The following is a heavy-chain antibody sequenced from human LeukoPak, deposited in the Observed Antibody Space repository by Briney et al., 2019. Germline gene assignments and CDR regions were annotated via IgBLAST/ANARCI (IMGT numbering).Heavy chain of an antibody. Sequence: GASVKVSCKVSGYTLTELSMHWVRQAPGKGLEWMGGFDPEDGETIYAQKFQGRVTITADKSTSTAYMELSSLRSEDTAVYYCARRYYYGSGSYHTNFDYWGQGTLVTVSS. D-gene: IGHD3-10*01. V-gene: IGHV1-24*01. CDR1: GYTLTELS. CDR2: FDPEDGET. J-gene: IGHJ4*02. CDR3: ARRYYYGSGSYHTNFDY.